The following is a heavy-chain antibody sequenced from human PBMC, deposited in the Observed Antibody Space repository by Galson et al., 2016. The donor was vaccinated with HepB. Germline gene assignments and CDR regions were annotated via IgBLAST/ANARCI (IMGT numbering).Heavy chain of an antibody. V-gene: IGHV3-9*01. Sequence: SLRLSCAASGFTFDHYAMHWVRLVPGKGLEWVSGISWNSGSIVYADSVKGRLTISRDNAKTSLYLQMNSLRVEDTAFYYCAKDKVRSSWSGYFDHWGQGTLVTVSS. CDR2: ISWNSGSI. CDR1: GFTFDHYA. D-gene: IGHD6-13*01. J-gene: IGHJ4*02. CDR3: AKDKVRSSWSGYFDH.